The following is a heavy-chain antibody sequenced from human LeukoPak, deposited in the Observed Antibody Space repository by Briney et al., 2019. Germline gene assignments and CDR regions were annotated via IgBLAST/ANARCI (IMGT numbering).Heavy chain of an antibody. CDR1: GFTFSSFA. D-gene: IGHD3-10*01. CDR3: AKDWVLALWLGELLTFDY. J-gene: IGHJ4*02. V-gene: IGHV3-23*01. CDR2: ISGSGGRT. Sequence: GGSLRLSCAASGFTFSSFAMSWVRQAPGKGLEWVSAISGSGGRTYYAHSVTGRFTSSRDHSKNPLYLQLNSLRAEDTAVYYCAKDWVLALWLGELLTFDYWGQGTLVSVSS.